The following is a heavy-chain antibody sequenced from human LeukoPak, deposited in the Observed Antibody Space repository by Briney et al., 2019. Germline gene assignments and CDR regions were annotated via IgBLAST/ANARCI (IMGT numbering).Heavy chain of an antibody. CDR2: IYGTGST. D-gene: IGHD3-22*01. V-gene: IGHV4-34*11. CDR3: ARDSGRINYYDSSGYFYI. CDR1: GGSFSGYY. J-gene: IGHJ4*02. Sequence: SETLSLTCAVYGGSFSGYYWSWIRQPPGKGLEWIGYIYGTGSTNYNPSLKSRAIISVDTSKNQFSLNLTSVTAADTAVYYCARDSGRINYYDSSGYFYIWGQGTLVTVSS.